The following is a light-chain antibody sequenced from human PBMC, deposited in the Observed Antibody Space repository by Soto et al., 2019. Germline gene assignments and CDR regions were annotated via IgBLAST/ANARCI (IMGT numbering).Light chain of an antibody. CDR1: QSVSSSY. V-gene: IGKV3-15*01. CDR2: GAS. Sequence: EIGLTSSRGRVSMSAVAGALLYCRASQSVSSSYLAWYQQKPGQAPRLLIYGASTRATGIPARFSGSGSGTESTLTISIVLSEDPPFYYCQEYNNWPRTFAEGTKVDIK. J-gene: IGKJ1*01. CDR3: QEYNNWPRT.